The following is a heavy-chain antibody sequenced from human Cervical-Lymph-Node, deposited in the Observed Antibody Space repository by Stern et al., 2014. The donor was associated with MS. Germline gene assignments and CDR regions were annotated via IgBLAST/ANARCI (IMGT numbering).Heavy chain of an antibody. J-gene: IGHJ4*02. CDR3: ARSAHSDY. V-gene: IGHV3-30-3*01. D-gene: IGHD3-3*02. Sequence: VQLVESGGGVVQPGRSLRLSCVASGFTFRNYAMHWVRQAPGKGLEWVAVTSDDGDKNYYADSVRGRFTVSRNNSKNTLYLQISSLRPDDTAPYYCARSAHSDYWGQGSLVIVSS. CDR2: TSDDGDKN. CDR1: GFTFRNYA.